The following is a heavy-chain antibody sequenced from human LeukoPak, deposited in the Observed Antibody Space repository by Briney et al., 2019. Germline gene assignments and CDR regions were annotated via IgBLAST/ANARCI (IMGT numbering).Heavy chain of an antibody. J-gene: IGHJ3*02. Sequence: SETLSLTCTVSGDSISSYYWSWIRQPPGKGLEWIGYIYYSGSTYYNPSLKSRVTISVDTSKNQFSLKLSSVTAADTAVYYCARDPGSNWNYAFFAFDIWGQGTMVTVSS. D-gene: IGHD1-7*01. CDR1: GDSISSYY. CDR3: ARDPGSNWNYAFFAFDI. CDR2: IYYSGST. V-gene: IGHV4-59*06.